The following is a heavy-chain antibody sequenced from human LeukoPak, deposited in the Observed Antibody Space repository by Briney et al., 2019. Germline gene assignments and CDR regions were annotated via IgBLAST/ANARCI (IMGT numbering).Heavy chain of an antibody. J-gene: IGHJ4*02. CDR3: ARQGYGGNSALDY. D-gene: IGHD4-23*01. CDR1: GGSISSSSYY. Sequence: SETLSLTCTVSGGSISSSSYYWGWIRQPPGKGLEWIGSIYYSGSTYHNPSLKSRVTISVDTSKKQFSLKLSSVTAADSAVYYCARQGYGGNSALDYWGQGTLVTVSS. CDR2: IYYSGST. V-gene: IGHV4-39*01.